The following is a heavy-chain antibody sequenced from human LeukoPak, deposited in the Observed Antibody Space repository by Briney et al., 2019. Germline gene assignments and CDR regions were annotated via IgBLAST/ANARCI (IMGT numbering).Heavy chain of an antibody. CDR3: VRYGSGSLYDY. J-gene: IGHJ4*02. Sequence: ASVKISCKVSGYTFTDYYMHWVQQAPGNGLEWMGLVDPEDGETIYAEKFQGRGTITADTSTDTAYMELRSLRSEDTAVYYCVRYGSGSLYDYWGQGTLVTVSS. CDR1: GYTFTDYY. D-gene: IGHD3-10*01. CDR2: VDPEDGET. V-gene: IGHV1-69-2*01.